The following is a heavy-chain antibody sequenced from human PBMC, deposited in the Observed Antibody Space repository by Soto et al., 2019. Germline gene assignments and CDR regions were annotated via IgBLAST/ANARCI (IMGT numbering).Heavy chain of an antibody. D-gene: IGHD4-17*01. J-gene: IGHJ4*02. V-gene: IGHV1-18*01. CDR3: ARNRDYADYVNDY. CDR2: ISAYNGNT. Sequence: APVRVSCKASGGTFSSYGISWVRQAPGQGLEWMGWISAYNGNTNYAQKLQGRVTMTTDTSTSTAYMELRSLRSDDTAVYYCARNRDYADYVNDYWGQGTLVTAPQ. CDR1: GGTFSSYG.